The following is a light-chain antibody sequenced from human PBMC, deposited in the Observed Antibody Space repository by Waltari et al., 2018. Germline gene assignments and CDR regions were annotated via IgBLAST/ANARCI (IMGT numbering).Light chain of an antibody. V-gene: IGLV3-21*03. CDR1: NIGSKG. CDR3: QVWDSNSDHLGVV. J-gene: IGLJ2*01. Sequence: SYVLTQPPSVSVAPGKTATITCGGNNIGSKGVHWYQQKPGQAPVLVVYDDSDRPSGIPERFSGSNPGNTATLTISRVEAGDEADYYCQVWDSNSDHLGVVFGGGTKLTVL. CDR2: DDS.